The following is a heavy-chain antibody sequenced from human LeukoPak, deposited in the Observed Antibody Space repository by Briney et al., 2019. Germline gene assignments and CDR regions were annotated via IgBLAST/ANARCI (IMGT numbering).Heavy chain of an antibody. CDR1: GGSSNGLY. CDR2: INHSGST. J-gene: IGHJ3*02. V-gene: IGHV4-34*01. D-gene: IGHD3-10*01. CDR3: ARGVHYHASPTPPFDI. Sequence: PPETLSPACPVYGGSSNGLYRSWISQPPGKGLEWIGEINHSGSTNYNPSLKSRVTISVDTSKNQFSLKLSSVTAADTAVYYCARGVHYHASPTPPFDIWGQGTMVTVSS.